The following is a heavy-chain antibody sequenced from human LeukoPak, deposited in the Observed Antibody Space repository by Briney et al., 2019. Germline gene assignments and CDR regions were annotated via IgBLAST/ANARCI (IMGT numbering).Heavy chain of an antibody. Sequence: PGGSLRLSCAASGFTFSSYGMNWVRQAPGKGLEWVAVIWDDGSNKYYVDSGKGRFTISRDNSKNTLYLQMNSLRAEDTAVYYCARGRYSYYYGMDAWGQGTTVTVSS. CDR1: GFTFSSYG. D-gene: IGHD5-18*01. CDR2: IWDDGSNK. CDR3: ARGRYSYYYGMDA. J-gene: IGHJ6*02. V-gene: IGHV3-33*01.